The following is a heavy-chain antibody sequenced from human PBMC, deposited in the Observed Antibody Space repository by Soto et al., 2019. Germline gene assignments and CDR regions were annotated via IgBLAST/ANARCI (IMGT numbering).Heavy chain of an antibody. Sequence: ESGGGVVQPGRSLRLSCAASGFTFSSYAMHWVRQAPGKGLEWVAVISYDGSNKYYADSVKGRFTISRDNSKNTLYLQMNRLIAEDTAVYYCARGFSVGSCPPYYWGEGTLVTVSS. D-gene: IGHD2-15*01. CDR3: ARGFSVGSCPPYY. J-gene: IGHJ4*02. V-gene: IGHV3-30-3*01. CDR2: ISYDGSNK. CDR1: GFTFSSYA.